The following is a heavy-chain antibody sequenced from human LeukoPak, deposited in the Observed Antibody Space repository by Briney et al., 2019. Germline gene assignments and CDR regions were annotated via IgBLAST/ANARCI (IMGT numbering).Heavy chain of an antibody. J-gene: IGHJ3*01. V-gene: IGHV4-39*07. CDR3: ARPDYLLYCSGGSCQSRLDAFDL. CDR1: GGSISSGSYY. Sequence: PSETLSLTCTVSGGSISSGSYYWGWIRQPPGKGLEWIGWVYHSGSTNYNPSLKSRVTISVDTSKNQFSLELSSVTAADTAVYYCARPDYLLYCSGGSCQSRLDAFDLWGQGTMVTVSS. CDR2: VYHSGST. D-gene: IGHD2-15*01.